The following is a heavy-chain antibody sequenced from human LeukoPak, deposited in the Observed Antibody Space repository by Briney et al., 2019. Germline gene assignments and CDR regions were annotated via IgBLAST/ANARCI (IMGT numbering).Heavy chain of an antibody. V-gene: IGHV1-2*02. CDR3: ARGGGYSWFDY. J-gene: IGHJ4*02. CDR2: IDPNSGGT. Sequence: ASVKVSCKVSGYSFTAHFIHWVRQAPGQGLEWMGWIDPNSGGTNCAQKFQGRVTMTRDTSVRAVYMELSSLRSDDTAVYYCARGGGYSWFDYWGQGTLVTVSS. CDR1: GYSFTAHF. D-gene: IGHD5-18*01.